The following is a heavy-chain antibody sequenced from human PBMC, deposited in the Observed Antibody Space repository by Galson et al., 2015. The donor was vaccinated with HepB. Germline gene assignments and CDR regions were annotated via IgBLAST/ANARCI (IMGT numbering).Heavy chain of an antibody. CDR3: ASAGTPYYFDY. J-gene: IGHJ4*02. Sequence: SLRLSCAASGFTFSDYYMSWIRQAPGKGLEWVSYISSSSSYTNYADSVKGRFTISRDNAKNSLYLQMNSLRAEDTAVYYCASAGTPYYFDYWGQGTLVTVSS. CDR2: ISSSSSYT. D-gene: IGHD1-14*01. CDR1: GFTFSDYY. V-gene: IGHV3-11*06.